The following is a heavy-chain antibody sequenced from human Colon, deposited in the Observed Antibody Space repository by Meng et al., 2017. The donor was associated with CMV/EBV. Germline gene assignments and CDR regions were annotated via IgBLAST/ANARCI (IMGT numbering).Heavy chain of an antibody. V-gene: IGHV3-30*04. CDR1: GFTFSSYA. J-gene: IGHJ6*02. Sequence: GESLKISCAASGFTFSSYAMHWVRQAPGKGLEWVAVISYDGSNKYYADSVKGRFTISRDNSKNTLYLQMNSLRAEDTAVYYCARDKAYYYASSGYHQPHYYYYYGMDVWGQGTTVTVSS. CDR3: ARDKAYYYASSGYHQPHYYYYYGMDV. CDR2: ISYDGSNK. D-gene: IGHD3-22*01.